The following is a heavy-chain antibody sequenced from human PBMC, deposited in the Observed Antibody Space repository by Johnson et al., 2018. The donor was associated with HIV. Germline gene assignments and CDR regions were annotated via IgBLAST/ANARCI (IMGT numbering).Heavy chain of an antibody. V-gene: IGHV3-30*02. Sequence: QVQLVESGGGVVQPGGSLRLSCAASGFTFSSYGMHWVRQAPGKGLEWVAFIRYDGSKKYYADSVKGRFTISRDNSKNTLYLQMNSLRGEDTAVYYCAKASHWAFAIWGQGTMVTVSS. CDR1: GFTFSSYG. D-gene: IGHD1-1*01. J-gene: IGHJ3*02. CDR2: IRYDGSKK. CDR3: AKASHWAFAI.